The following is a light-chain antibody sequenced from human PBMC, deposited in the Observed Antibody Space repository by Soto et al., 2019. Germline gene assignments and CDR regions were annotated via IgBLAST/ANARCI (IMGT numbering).Light chain of an antibody. J-gene: IGKJ5*01. CDR3: QQYYGAPIT. CDR1: QSLLSRSNNNNY. CDR2: WAS. V-gene: IGKV4-1*01. Sequence: DIVMTQSPDSLAVSLGERATINCTSSQSLLSRSNNNNYLAWFQQKPGQPPKLLLSWASTRKTGVPDRFSGSGSGPDFTLTISSLQAEDVAVYYCQQYYGAPITFGQGTRLEIK.